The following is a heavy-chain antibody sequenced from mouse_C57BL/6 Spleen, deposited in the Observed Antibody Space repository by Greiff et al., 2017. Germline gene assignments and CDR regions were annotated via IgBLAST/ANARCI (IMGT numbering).Heavy chain of an antibody. CDR1: GFTFSSYA. D-gene: IGHD4-1*01. J-gene: IGHJ3*01. CDR2: ISSGGDYI. V-gene: IGHV5-9-1*02. CDR3: TRDGGTRGFAY. Sequence: EVQRVESGEGLVKPGGSLKLSCAASGFTFSSYAMSWVRQTPEKRLEWVAYISSGGDYIYYADTVKGRFTISRDNARNTLYLQMSSLTSEDTAMYYCTRDGGTRGFAYWGQGTLVTVSA.